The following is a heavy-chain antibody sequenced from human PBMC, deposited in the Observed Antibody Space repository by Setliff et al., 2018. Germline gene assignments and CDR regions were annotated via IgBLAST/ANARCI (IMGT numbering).Heavy chain of an antibody. CDR3: FGAGTCSY. CDR1: GFTYNNDW. D-gene: IGHD3-10*01. V-gene: IGHV3-7*01. Sequence: GGSLRLSCGASGFTYNNDWVSWVRQAPGKGLEWLASINPDGSEKYYVDSVKGRFTISRDNARNSLSPQMNSLRTEDTAVYYCFGAGTCSYWGQGTLVTAPQ. CDR2: INPDGSEK. J-gene: IGHJ4*02.